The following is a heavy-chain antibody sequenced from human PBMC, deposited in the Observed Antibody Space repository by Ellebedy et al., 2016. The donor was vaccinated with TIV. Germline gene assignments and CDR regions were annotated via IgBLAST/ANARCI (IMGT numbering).Heavy chain of an antibody. CDR3: ARVDCSGGSCYLFDY. V-gene: IGHV1-18*01. Sequence: ASVKVSCXASGGTFSSYAISWVRQAPGQGLEWMGWISAYNGNTNYAQKLQGRVTMTTDTSTSTAYMELRSLRSDDTAVYYCARVDCSGGSCYLFDYWGQGTLVTVSS. D-gene: IGHD2-15*01. CDR2: ISAYNGNT. J-gene: IGHJ4*02. CDR1: GGTFSSYA.